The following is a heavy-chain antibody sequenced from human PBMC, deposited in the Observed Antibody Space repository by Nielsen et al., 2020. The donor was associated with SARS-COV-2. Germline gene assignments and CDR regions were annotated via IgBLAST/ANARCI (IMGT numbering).Heavy chain of an antibody. CDR3: ARHGYCINNTCSIDV. J-gene: IGHJ6*03. V-gene: IGHV5-51*01. Sequence: GESLKISCEASGYRFTSYWIAWVRQMPGKGLEWVGIIYPGDSDTRYSPSFQDQVTISADKSVSTAYLQWAILTASDTSIYYCARHGYCINNTCSIDVWGKGTTVTVS. D-gene: IGHD5-12*01. CDR1: GYRFTSYW. CDR2: IYPGDSDT.